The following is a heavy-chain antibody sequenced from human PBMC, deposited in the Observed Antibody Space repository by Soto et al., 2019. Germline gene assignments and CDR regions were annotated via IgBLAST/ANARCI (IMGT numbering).Heavy chain of an antibody. Sequence: DSVKVSCKASGYTFTGYYMHWVRQAPGQGLEWMGWINPNSGGTNYAQKFQGWVTMTRDTSISTAYMELSRLRSDDTAVYYCARGNGIKIHYYESTVFPQMLDYLGKGTLVTVSS. J-gene: IGHJ4*02. CDR1: GYTFTGYY. CDR3: ARGNGIKIHYYESTVFPQMLDY. V-gene: IGHV1-2*04. D-gene: IGHD3-16*01. CDR2: INPNSGGT.